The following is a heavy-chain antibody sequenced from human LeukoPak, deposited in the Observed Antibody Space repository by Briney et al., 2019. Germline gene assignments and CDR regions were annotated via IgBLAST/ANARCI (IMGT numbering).Heavy chain of an antibody. D-gene: IGHD6-19*01. CDR1: GFTFSSYE. Sequence: GGSLRLSCAASGFTFSSYELNWVRQAPGKGLEWVSYISDTGSTIYYADSVEGRFTISRDNAKNSLYLQMNSLRAEDTAVYYCARLDASGLDYWGQGTLVTVSS. J-gene: IGHJ4*02. CDR2: ISDTGSTI. V-gene: IGHV3-48*03. CDR3: ARLDASGLDY.